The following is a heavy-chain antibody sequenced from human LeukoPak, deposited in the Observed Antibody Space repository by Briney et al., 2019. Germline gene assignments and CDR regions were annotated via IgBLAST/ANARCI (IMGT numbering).Heavy chain of an antibody. D-gene: IGHD3-22*01. CDR3: AKAPEYYYDSSGYYNY. Sequence: TGGSLRLSCAASGFTFSSYAMSWVRQAPGKGLEWVSAISGSGGSTYYADSVKGRFTISRDNSKSTLYLQMNSLRAEDTAVYYCAKAPEYYYDSSGYYNYWGQGTLVTVSS. CDR2: ISGSGGST. CDR1: GFTFSSYA. V-gene: IGHV3-23*01. J-gene: IGHJ4*02.